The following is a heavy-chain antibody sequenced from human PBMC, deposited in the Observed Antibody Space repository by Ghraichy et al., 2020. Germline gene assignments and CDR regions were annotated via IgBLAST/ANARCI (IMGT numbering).Heavy chain of an antibody. J-gene: IGHJ6*02. CDR2: IYSGGST. V-gene: IGHV3-53*01. CDR1: GFTVSSNY. D-gene: IGHD3-3*01. Sequence: GGSLRLSCAASGFTVSSNYMSWVRQAPGKGLEWVSVIYSGGSTYYADSVKGRFTISRDNSKNTLYLQMNSLRAEDTAVYYCARELAIFEVVDYYYYGMDVWGQGTTVTVSS. CDR3: ARELAIFEVVDYYYYGMDV.